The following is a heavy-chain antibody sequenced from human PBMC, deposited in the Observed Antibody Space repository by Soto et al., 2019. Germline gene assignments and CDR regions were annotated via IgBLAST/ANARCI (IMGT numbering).Heavy chain of an antibody. CDR2: ISFDVTKK. D-gene: IGHD5-12*01. CDR3: AREEAYGYRYINYGLDV. V-gene: IGHV3-30*10. CDR1: GFTFNIYS. Sequence: GGSQRLSCAASGFTFNIYSFHWVRQAPAKGLEWVAVISFDVTKKYYSDSVKGRFTLSRDNLKTTLYLHMSILTVEDAALYFCAREEAYGYRYINYGLDVWGQGTTVTVSS. J-gene: IGHJ6*02.